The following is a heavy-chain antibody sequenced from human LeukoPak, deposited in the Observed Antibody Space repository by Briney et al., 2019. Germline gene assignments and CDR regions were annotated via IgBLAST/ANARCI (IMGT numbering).Heavy chain of an antibody. CDR3: ASGASAFDY. V-gene: IGHV1-2*02. CDR1: RYTFTDYY. Sequence: ASVKVSCKASRYTFTDYYMHWVRQAPGQGLEWMGWINPNSGGTNYAQKFQGRVTMTRDTSIRTAYMELSSLRSDDTAMYYCASGASAFDYWGRGTLVTVSS. J-gene: IGHJ4*02. CDR2: INPNSGGT. D-gene: IGHD3-16*01.